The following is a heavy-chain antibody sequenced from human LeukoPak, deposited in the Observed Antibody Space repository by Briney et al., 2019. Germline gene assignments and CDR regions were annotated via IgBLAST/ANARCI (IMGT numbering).Heavy chain of an antibody. V-gene: IGHV1-46*01. CDR3: ARGPWETPSTYYFDY. CDR1: GYTFTSYY. J-gene: IGHJ4*02. D-gene: IGHD1-26*01. CDR2: INPSGGST. Sequence: ASVKVSCKASGYTFTSYYMHWVRQAPAQGREWMGIINPSGGSTSNAQKVQGRVTMTRDTSTRTVYMELSSLRSEGTAVYYCARGPWETPSTYYFDYWGQGTLVTVSS.